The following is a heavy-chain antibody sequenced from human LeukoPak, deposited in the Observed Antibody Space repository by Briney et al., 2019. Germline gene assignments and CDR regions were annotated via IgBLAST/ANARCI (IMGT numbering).Heavy chain of an antibody. CDR3: VYSSSSVAIWFDP. J-gene: IGHJ5*02. V-gene: IGHV3-23*01. D-gene: IGHD6-6*01. Sequence: GGSLRLSCAASGFTFSSYAMSWVRQAPGKGLEWVSAISGSGGSTYYADSVKGRFTISRDNSKNTLYLQMNSLRAEDTAAYYCVYSSSSVAIWFDPWGQGTLVTVSS. CDR1: GFTFSSYA. CDR2: ISGSGGST.